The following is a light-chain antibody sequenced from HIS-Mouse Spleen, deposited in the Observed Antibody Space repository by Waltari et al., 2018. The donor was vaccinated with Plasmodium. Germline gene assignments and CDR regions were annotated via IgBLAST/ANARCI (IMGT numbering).Light chain of an antibody. Sequence: SYVLTQPPSVSVAPGQTARITCWGNHIGSKRLTWYQQKPGQAPGLVVYDDSDRPSGIPERFSGSNSGNTATLTISRVEAGDEADYYCQVWDSSSDHPVFGGGTKLTVL. J-gene: IGLJ2*01. CDR1: HIGSKR. CDR2: DDS. CDR3: QVWDSSSDHPV. V-gene: IGLV3-21*02.